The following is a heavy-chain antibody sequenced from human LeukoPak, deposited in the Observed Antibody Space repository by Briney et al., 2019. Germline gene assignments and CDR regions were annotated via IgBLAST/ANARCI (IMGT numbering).Heavy chain of an antibody. J-gene: IGHJ6*03. CDR3: ASQYRCSGGSCYSISYYYMDV. CDR1: GFTFSDYG. D-gene: IGHD2-15*01. CDR2: IWYDGGKK. V-gene: IGHV3-30*02. Sequence: GGSLRLSCATSGFTFSDYGIHWVRQAPGKGLEWVAIIWYDGGKKYYVDSVKGRFTISRDNSKNTLYLQMNSLRAEDTAVYYCASQYRCSGGSCYSISYYYMDVWGKGTTVTVSS.